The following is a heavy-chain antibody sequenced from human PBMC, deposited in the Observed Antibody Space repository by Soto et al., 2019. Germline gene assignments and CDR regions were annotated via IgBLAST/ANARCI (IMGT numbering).Heavy chain of an antibody. J-gene: IGHJ4*02. D-gene: IGHD4-17*01. CDR3: AKDPWHGDYEINVGNSFFDY. CDR2: ISYDGSNK. Sequence: GGSLRLSCAASGFTFSSYGMHWVRQAPGKGLEWVAVISYDGSNKYYADSVKGRFTISRDNSKNTLYLQMNSLRAEDTAVYYCAKDPWHGDYEINVGNSFFDYWGQGTLVTVSS. V-gene: IGHV3-30*18. CDR1: GFTFSSYG.